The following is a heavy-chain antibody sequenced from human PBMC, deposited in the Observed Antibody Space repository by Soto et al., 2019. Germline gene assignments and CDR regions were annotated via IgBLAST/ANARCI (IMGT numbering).Heavy chain of an antibody. CDR1: GFTFSSYA. CDR3: AKDLSEYFDSGGYLDY. V-gene: IGHV3-23*01. Sequence: PGGSLRLSCAASGFTFSSYAMSWVRQAPGKGLEWVSVITGSGGSTYYADSVKGRFTISRDNSKNTLSLQMNSLRAEDTAVYYCAKDLSEYFDSGGYLDYWGQGTLVTVSS. D-gene: IGHD3-22*01. CDR2: ITGSGGST. J-gene: IGHJ4*02.